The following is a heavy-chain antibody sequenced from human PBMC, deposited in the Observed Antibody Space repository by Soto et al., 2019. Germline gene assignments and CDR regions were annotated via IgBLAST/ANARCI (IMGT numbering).Heavy chain of an antibody. V-gene: IGHV1-3*01. CDR3: SIEINCDHQDQLSY. D-gene: IGHD1-1*01. CDR2: INAGNGNT. J-gene: IGHJ4*02. CDR1: GYTFTSYA. Sequence: ASVKGSCKGSGYTFTSYAKHWVRQAPRQRLEWMGWINAGNGNTKYSQKFQGRVTITRDTSASTAYMELSSLRSEDTAVYYCSIEINCDHQDQLSYSRQRSPVTGS.